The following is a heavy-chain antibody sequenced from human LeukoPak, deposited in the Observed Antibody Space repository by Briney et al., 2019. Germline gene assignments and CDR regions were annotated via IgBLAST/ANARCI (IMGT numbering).Heavy chain of an antibody. V-gene: IGHV3-23*01. Sequence: GGSLRLSCAASGFTFHNYAMSWVRQPPGKGLEWVSSISANGGSTYYPDSLKGRFTISSDHSKNTLYLQKNSLRAEDTAVYSCAKVVGPFEYWGQGLLVPASS. J-gene: IGHJ4*02. CDR1: GFTFHNYA. CDR2: ISANGGST. CDR3: AKVVGPFEY. D-gene: IGHD1-26*01.